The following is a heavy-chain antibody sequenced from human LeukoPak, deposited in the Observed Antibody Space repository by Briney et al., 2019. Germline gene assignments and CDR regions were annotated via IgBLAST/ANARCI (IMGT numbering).Heavy chain of an antibody. CDR1: GASVSSYY. V-gene: IGHV4-59*02. CDR3: ARCLRPREWLLSYYYYYYMDV. J-gene: IGHJ6*03. Sequence: SETLSLTCSVSGASVSSYYWNWVRQTPGKGLEWIGYIYYNEKTDYGPSLKSRVTMSLDTSKNQFSLKLSSVTAADTGVYYCARCLRPREWLLSYYYYYYMDVWGKGTTVTVSS. CDR2: IYYNEKT. D-gene: IGHD3-3*01.